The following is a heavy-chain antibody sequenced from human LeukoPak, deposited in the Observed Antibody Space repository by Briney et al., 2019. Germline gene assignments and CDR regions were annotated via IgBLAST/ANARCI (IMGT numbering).Heavy chain of an antibody. CDR1: AYTFTTYT. V-gene: IGHV1-18*04. J-gene: IGHJ4*02. D-gene: IGHD5-12*01. CDR3: ARWDRVDIAATNDDY. Sequence: GASVTVSCKSSAYTFTTYTISWVRQAPGQGLEWMGWISVYNGNTNTALKFQGRVTMTADRFTSTAYMELMSLTSDDTAVYYCARWDRVDIAATNDDYWGQGTLVTVSS. CDR2: ISVYNGNT.